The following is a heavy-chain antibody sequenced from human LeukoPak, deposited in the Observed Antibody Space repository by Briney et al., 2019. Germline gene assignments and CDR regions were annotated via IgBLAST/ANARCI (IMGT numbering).Heavy chain of an antibody. V-gene: IGHV4-39*01. J-gene: IGHJ6*03. D-gene: IGHD2-2*01. CDR1: VGSISSSSYH. CDR3: VRGYCSSTTCTGVGYMAV. Sequence: PSETLSLTCTVSVGSISSSSYHWGWIRQPPGKGLEWIATISYRGNTYYNLSLKRRVTINVDTSKTQSSQTLSYVAAADPGVYYSVRGYCSSTTCTGVGYMAVWGRGTTVTVSS. CDR2: ISYRGNT.